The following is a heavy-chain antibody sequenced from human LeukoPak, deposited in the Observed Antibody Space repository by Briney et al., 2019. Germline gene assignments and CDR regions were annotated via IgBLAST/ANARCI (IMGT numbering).Heavy chain of an antibody. CDR3: ARDHAPGL. J-gene: IGHJ3*01. D-gene: IGHD7-27*01. V-gene: IGHV3-23*01. CDR1: GFIFDSYA. CDR2: ISGSTRNI. Sequence: PGGSLRLSCAASGFIFDSYAMSWVRQAPGKGLEWVSAISGSTRNIYYADSVKGRFTISRENSKNTLYLQMNSLRVEDTAVYYCARDHAPGLWGQGTMVSVSS.